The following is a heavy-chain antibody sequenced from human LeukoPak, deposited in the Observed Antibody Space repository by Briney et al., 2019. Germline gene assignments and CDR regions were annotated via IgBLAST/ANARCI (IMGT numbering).Heavy chain of an antibody. V-gene: IGHV4-59*12. CDR3: ARVGGYASPFDP. CDR1: GGSISSYY. CDR2: IYYSGST. J-gene: IGHJ5*02. Sequence: SETLSLTCGVSGGSISSYYWSWIRQPPGKGLEWIGYIYYSGSTNYNPSLKSRVTISVDTSKNQFSLKLTSVTAADTAVYCCARVGGYASPFDPWGQGTLVTVSS. D-gene: IGHD5-18*01.